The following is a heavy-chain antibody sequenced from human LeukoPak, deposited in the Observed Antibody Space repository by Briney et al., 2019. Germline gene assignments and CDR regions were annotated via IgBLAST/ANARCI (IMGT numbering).Heavy chain of an antibody. Sequence: GGSLRLSCVGSGFTYTSYWMHWVRQAPGKGLVWVSYIDNGGSATGYADFVKGRFTISRDNAENTVYLQMNSLIAEDTAVYYCAREVTMFGVVPDYGMDVWGQGTTVTVSS. CDR1: GFTYTSYW. CDR3: AREVTMFGVVPDYGMDV. V-gene: IGHV3-74*01. J-gene: IGHJ6*02. CDR2: IDNGGSAT. D-gene: IGHD3-3*01.